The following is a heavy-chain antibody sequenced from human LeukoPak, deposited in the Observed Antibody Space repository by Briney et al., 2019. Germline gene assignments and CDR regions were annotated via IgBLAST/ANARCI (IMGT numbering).Heavy chain of an antibody. CDR2: IKPNSGGT. V-gene: IGHV1-2*02. CDR3: ARDSRGYSYGSF. D-gene: IGHD5-18*01. CDR1: GYTFTGYY. Sequence: ASVKVSCKASGYTFTGYYMHWVQQAPGQGLEWMGWIKPNSGGTNYAQKFQGRVTMTRDTSISTAYMELSRLRSDDTAVYYCARDSRGYSYGSFWGQGTLVTVSS. J-gene: IGHJ4*02.